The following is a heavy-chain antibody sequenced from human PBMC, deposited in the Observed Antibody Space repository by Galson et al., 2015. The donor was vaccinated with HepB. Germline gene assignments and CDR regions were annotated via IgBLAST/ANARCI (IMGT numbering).Heavy chain of an antibody. D-gene: IGHD1-26*01. J-gene: IGHJ4*02. Sequence: SLRLSCAASGFTFSSYWMSWVRQAPGKGLEWVANIKQVGSEKYYVDSVKGRFTISRDNAKNSLYLQMNSLRAEDTAVYYCARDSTGSYYPDFDYWGQGTLVTVSS. CDR3: ARDSTGSYYPDFDY. CDR2: IKQVGSEK. V-gene: IGHV3-7*03. CDR1: GFTFSSYW.